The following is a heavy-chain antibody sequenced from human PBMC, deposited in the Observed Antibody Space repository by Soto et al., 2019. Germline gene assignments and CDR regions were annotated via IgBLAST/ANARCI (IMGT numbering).Heavy chain of an antibody. Sequence: EVQLVESGGGLVQPGGSLRLSCAASGFTFSSYWMHWVRQAPGKGLVWVSRINSDGSSTSYADSVKGRFTISRDNAKKTLYLQMNSLRAEDTAVYYCARVRRRSSHYYGMDVWGQGTTVTVSS. CDR1: GFTFSSYW. CDR2: INSDGSST. V-gene: IGHV3-74*01. D-gene: IGHD3-10*01. CDR3: ARVRRRSSHYYGMDV. J-gene: IGHJ6*02.